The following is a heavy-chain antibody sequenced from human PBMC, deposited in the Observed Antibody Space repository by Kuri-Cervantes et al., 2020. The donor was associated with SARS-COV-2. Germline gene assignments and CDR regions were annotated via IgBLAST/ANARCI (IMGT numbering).Heavy chain of an antibody. V-gene: IGHV4-39*02. CDR1: GGSISSSSYY. CDR3: ARDLLNTIFGVVIIRYGMDV. Sequence: ESLKISCTVSGGSISSSSYYWGWIRQPPGKGLEWIGSIYYSGSTYYNPSLKSRVTISVDTSKNQFSLKLSSVTAADTAVYYCARDLLNTIFGVVIIRYGMDVWGQGTTVTVSS. D-gene: IGHD3-3*01. CDR2: IYYSGST. J-gene: IGHJ6*02.